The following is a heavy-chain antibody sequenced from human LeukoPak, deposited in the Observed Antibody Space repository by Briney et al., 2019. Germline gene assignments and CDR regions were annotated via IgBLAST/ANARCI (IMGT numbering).Heavy chain of an antibody. CDR3: ARGRSYSSGWYD. CDR2: TRNKANSYTT. D-gene: IGHD6-19*01. Sequence: GGSLRLSCAASGFTFSDHYMDWVRQAPGKGLEWVSRTRNKANSYTTEYAASVKGRFTISRDDSKNSLYLQMNSLKTEDTAVYYCARGRSYSSGWYDWGQGTLVTVSS. J-gene: IGHJ4*02. CDR1: GFTFSDHY. V-gene: IGHV3-72*01.